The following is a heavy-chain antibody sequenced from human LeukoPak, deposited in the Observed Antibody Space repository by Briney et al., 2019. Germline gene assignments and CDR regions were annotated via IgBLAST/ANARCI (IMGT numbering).Heavy chain of an antibody. CDR3: AKVGTMVREPFDY. J-gene: IGHJ4*02. V-gene: IGHV3-23*01. D-gene: IGHD3-10*01. CDR2: ISGSGGST. Sequence: PGRSLRLSCAASGFTFSSYAMSWVRQAPGKGLEWVSAISGSGGSTYYADSVKGRFTISRDNSKNTLYLQMNSLRAEDTAVYYCAKVGTMVREPFDYWGQGTLVTVSS. CDR1: GFTFSSYA.